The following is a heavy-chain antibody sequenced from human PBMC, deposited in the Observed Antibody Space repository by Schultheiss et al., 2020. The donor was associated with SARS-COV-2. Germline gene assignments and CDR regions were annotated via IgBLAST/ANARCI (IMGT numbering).Heavy chain of an antibody. Sequence: GESLKISCAASGFTFGTYNMHWVRQAPGKGLEFVASFRSSGRDIYYADSMQGRFTVSRDNANNSLYLQMHSLRAEDTAVYYCARDGQYMPISITTAGPDYWGQGTLVTVSS. CDR2: FRSSGRDI. V-gene: IGHV3-21*01. CDR1: GFTFGTYN. CDR3: ARDGQYMPISITTAGPDY. D-gene: IGHD6-13*01. J-gene: IGHJ4*02.